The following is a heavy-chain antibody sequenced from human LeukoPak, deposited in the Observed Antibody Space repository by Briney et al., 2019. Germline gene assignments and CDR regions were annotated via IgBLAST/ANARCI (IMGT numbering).Heavy chain of an antibody. CDR3: ARDSRGWCRSLDP. V-gene: IGHV3-48*03. J-gene: IGHJ5*02. D-gene: IGHD6-19*01. CDR1: GFTFSSYK. Sequence: GGSLRLSCAASGFTFSSYKMNWVRQAPGKGLEWVSYITGSGSNKNYADSVRGRFTISRDNAKNSLYLQMNSLRAEDTAVYYCARDSRGWCRSLDPWGLGTLVTVAS. CDR2: ITGSGSNK.